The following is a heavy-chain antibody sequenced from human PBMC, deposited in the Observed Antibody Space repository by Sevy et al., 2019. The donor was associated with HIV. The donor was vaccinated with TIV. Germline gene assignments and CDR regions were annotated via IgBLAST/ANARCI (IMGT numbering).Heavy chain of an antibody. CDR1: GFTFSNAW. Sequence: GGSLRLSCAASGFTFSNAWMSWVRQAPGKGLEWVGRIKSKTDGGTTDYAAPVKGRFTISRDESKNTLYLQMNSLKTEDTAVYYCTTGLFVVVAATDYYFDYWGQGTLVTVSS. CDR3: TTGLFVVVAATDYYFDY. V-gene: IGHV3-15*01. J-gene: IGHJ4*02. D-gene: IGHD2-15*01. CDR2: IKSKTDGGTT.